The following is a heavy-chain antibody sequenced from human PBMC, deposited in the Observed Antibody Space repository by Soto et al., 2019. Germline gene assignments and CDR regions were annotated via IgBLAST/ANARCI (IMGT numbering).Heavy chain of an antibody. J-gene: IGHJ6*02. Sequence: SQTLSLTCAISGDSVSSDSAAWNWIRQSPSRGLEWLGRTYYRSKWYNDYAVSVNGRITINPDTSKNHFSLQLNSVTPEDTAVYYCVRSRVFIAVAGMATYYYYRMDVWGQGTTVTVSS. D-gene: IGHD6-19*01. V-gene: IGHV6-1*01. CDR1: GDSVSSDSAA. CDR3: VRSRVFIAVAGMATYYYYRMDV. CDR2: TYYRSKWYN.